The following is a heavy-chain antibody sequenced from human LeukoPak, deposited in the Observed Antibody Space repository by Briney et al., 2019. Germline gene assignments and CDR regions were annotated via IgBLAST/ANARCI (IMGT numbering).Heavy chain of an antibody. D-gene: IGHD3-10*01. CDR2: ISSSSSTT. J-gene: IGHJ4*02. V-gene: IGHV3-48*01. CDR1: GFTFSSYS. Sequence: TGGSLRLSCAASGFTFSSYSMNWVRQAPGKGLEWVSYISSSSSTTYYADSVKGRFTISRDNAKNSLYLQMNSLRAEDTAVYYCARESFGELSDDYWGQGTLVTVSS. CDR3: ARESFGELSDDY.